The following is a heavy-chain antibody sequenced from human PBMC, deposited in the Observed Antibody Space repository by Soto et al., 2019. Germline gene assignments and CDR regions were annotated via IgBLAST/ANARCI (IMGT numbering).Heavy chain of an antibody. J-gene: IGHJ6*02. D-gene: IGHD3-10*01. CDR2: ISTYTGNT. CDR1: GYTFTSYD. Sequence: ASVKVSCKASGYTFTSYDMHWVRQAPGQRLEWMGWISTYTGNTNYAQKLQGRVAMTTDTSTSTACMELRSLRSDDTAVYYCARGYYYGSGRPTPGGMDVWGQGTTVTVSS. V-gene: IGHV1-18*01. CDR3: ARGYYYGSGRPTPGGMDV.